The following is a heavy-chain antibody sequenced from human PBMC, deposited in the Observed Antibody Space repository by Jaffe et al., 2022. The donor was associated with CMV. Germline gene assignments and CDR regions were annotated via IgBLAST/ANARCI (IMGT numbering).Heavy chain of an antibody. CDR3: TTDPAEVAGTSAWHYYYSYMDV. V-gene: IGHV3-15*01. Sequence: EVQLVESGGGLVKPGGSLRLSCAASGFTFSNAWMSWVRQAPGKGLEWVGRIKSKTDGGTTDYAAPVKGRFTISRDDSKNTLYLQMNSLKTEDTAVYYCTTDPAEVAGTSAWHYYYSYMDVWGKGTTVTVSS. CDR2: IKSKTDGGTT. D-gene: IGHD6-19*01. J-gene: IGHJ6*03. CDR1: GFTFSNAW.